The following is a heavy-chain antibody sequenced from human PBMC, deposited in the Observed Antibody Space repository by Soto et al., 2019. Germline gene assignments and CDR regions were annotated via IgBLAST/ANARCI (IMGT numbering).Heavy chain of an antibody. J-gene: IGHJ5*02. Sequence: GESLKISCQGSGYRFTSSWIGWVRQMPGKGLEWRGNVYPSDSNVRYSPSFEGRVTISADKSINSDYLHLLTLKGPYYDFWSGQRWFDPWGQGTLGTVSS. V-gene: IGHV5-51*01. CDR2: VYPSDSNV. D-gene: IGHD3-3*01. CDR3: QRWFDP. CDR1: GYRFTSSW.